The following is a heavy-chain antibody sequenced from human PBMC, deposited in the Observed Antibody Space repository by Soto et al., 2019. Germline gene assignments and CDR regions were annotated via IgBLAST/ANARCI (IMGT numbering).Heavy chain of an antibody. CDR3: TTTYYDFWSGYYHPY. Sequence: EVQLVESGGGLVQPGGSLKLSCAASGFTFSGSAMHWVRQASGKGLEWVGRIRSKANSYATAYAASVKGRFTISRDDSKNTAYLQMNSLKTEDTAVYYCTTTYYDFWSGYYHPYWGQGTLVTVSS. V-gene: IGHV3-73*01. CDR2: IRSKANSYAT. CDR1: GFTFSGSA. J-gene: IGHJ4*02. D-gene: IGHD3-3*01.